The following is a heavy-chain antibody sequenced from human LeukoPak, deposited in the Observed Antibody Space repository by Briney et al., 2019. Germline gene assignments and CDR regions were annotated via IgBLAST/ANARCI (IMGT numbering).Heavy chain of an antibody. CDR2: ISYDESKI. CDR3: ARRPVAAEYFQH. CDR1: GFTFSSYA. J-gene: IGHJ1*01. Sequence: SLRLSCAASGFTFSSYAMHWVRQAPGEGLEWVAVISYDESKIYYADSVKGRFTISRDLSTNTLYLQMNSLTTEDTAMYFCARRPVAAEYFQHWGQGTLVTVSS. D-gene: IGHD6-25*01. V-gene: IGHV3-30*03.